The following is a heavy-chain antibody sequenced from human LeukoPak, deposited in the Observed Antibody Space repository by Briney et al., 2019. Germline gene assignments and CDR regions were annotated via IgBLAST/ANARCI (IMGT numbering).Heavy chain of an antibody. CDR2: IHYSRSH. J-gene: IGHJ4*02. CDR3: ARTSHDYGDYPDY. V-gene: IGHV4-59*01. D-gene: IGHD4-17*01. Sequence: SETLSLTCPVSSGFISSYYWSWIRQPPGKGLEWNGYIHYSRSHTYNPSPKTQVPIPEAKSKNQFSLKLSSVTAADTAVYYCARTSHDYGDYPDYWGQGTLVTVSS. CDR1: SGFISSYY.